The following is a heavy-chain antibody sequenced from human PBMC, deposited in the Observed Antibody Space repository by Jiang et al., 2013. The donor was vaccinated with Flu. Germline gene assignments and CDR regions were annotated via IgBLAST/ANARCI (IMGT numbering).Heavy chain of an antibody. D-gene: IGHD3-3*01. J-gene: IGHJ4*02. CDR3: ARVSPMTLFGMEIDS. CDR1: GYSISDGYY. V-gene: IGHV4-38-2*02. CDR2: IYHRGNT. Sequence: GLVKPSETLSLNCTVSGYSISDGYYWAWIRQTPETGLEWIGSIYHRGNTYHNPSLKSRVSISVDTSKNLFSLRLNSVTAADTALYYCARVSPMTLFGMEIDSWGQGILVTVSS.